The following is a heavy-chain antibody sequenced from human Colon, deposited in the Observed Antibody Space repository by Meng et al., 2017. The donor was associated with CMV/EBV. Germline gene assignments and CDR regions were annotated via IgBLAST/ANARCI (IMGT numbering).Heavy chain of an antibody. J-gene: IGHJ4*02. CDR3: ARSIVLFYANQ. Sequence: GSLRPSCTVSGDSVTSRSYYWGWLRQPPGKGLEWIGSINYSGNTYYNPSLKSRITMSVDTSKNQFSLKLNSVTAADTAVYFCARSIVLFYANQWGQGALVTVSS. CDR1: GDSVTSRSYY. V-gene: IGHV4-39*07. D-gene: IGHD3-3*01. CDR2: INYSGNT.